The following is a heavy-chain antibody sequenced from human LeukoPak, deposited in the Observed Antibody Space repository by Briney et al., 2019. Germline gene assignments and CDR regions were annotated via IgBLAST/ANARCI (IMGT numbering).Heavy chain of an antibody. D-gene: IGHD2/OR15-2a*01. J-gene: IGHJ3*02. CDR2: IYSGGGT. CDR3: ARISLGAFDI. V-gene: IGHV3-53*01. Sequence: GGSLRLSCAASGFTVSSNYMSWVRQAPGKGLEWVSVIYSGGGTYYTDSVKGRFTISRDNSKNTLYLQMNSLRAADTAVYYCARISLGAFDIWGQGTMVTVSS. CDR1: GFTVSSNY.